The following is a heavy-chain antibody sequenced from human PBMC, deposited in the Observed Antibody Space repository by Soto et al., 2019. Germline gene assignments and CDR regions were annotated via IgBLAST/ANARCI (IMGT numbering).Heavy chain of an antibody. CDR3: ARERVVEGVENYYYYYGMDV. CDR1: GGTFSSYA. D-gene: IGHD3-3*01. CDR2: IIPIFGTA. Sequence: QVQLVQSGAEVKKPGSSVKVSCKASGGTFSSYAISWVRQAPGQGLEWMGGIIPIFGTANYAQKFQGRVTITADESTSTAYMELSSLRSEDTAVYYCARERVVEGVENYYYYYGMDVWGQGTTVTVSS. J-gene: IGHJ6*02. V-gene: IGHV1-69*12.